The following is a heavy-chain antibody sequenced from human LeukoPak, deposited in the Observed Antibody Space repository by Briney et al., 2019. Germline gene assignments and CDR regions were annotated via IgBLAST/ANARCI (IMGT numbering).Heavy chain of an antibody. CDR1: GLTLSSYW. D-gene: IGHD3-16*01. CDR2: INSDGSST. V-gene: IGHV3-74*01. Sequence: GGSLRLSCAASGLTLSSYWMHWVRQAPGKGLVWVSRINSDGSSTRYADSVKGRFTISRDNAKNTLYLQMNSLRAEDTAVYYCARVNVCPRCHFDYWGQGTLVTVSS. J-gene: IGHJ4*02. CDR3: ARVNVCPRCHFDY.